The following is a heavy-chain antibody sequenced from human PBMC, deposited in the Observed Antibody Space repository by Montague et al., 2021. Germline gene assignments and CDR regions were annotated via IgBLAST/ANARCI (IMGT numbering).Heavy chain of an antibody. J-gene: IGHJ5*02. Sequence: SETLSLTCAVYGGSFSDYHWTWIRQSPAEGLEWIGQINHCGSTKYNPSLKSRVTISIDTSKKKFSLKLTSVTAADTAVYYCARGAPGSWGQGTLVTVSS. CDR1: GGSFSDYH. CDR2: INHCGST. CDR3: ARGAPGS. V-gene: IGHV4-34*01. D-gene: IGHD1-1*01.